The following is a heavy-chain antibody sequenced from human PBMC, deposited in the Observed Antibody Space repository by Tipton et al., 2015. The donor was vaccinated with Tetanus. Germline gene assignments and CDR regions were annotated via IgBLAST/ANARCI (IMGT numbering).Heavy chain of an antibody. CDR3: ARRSYCTSTRCFDAFDL. V-gene: IGHV4-34*01. CDR2: INHSGTT. J-gene: IGHJ3*01. CDR1: GGSFSGYL. D-gene: IGHD2-8*01. Sequence: TLSLTCSVSGGSFSGYLWSWVRQPSGKGLEWIGEINHSGTTNYNPSLKSRVTISVDTSKNQFSLKLRSVTAADTAVYFCARRSYCTSTRCFDAFDLWGPGTRVTVSS.